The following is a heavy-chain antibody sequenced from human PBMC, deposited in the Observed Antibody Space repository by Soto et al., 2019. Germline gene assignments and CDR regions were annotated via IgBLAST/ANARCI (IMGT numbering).Heavy chain of an antibody. Sequence: GGSLRLSCKASGFDFSTYSMNWVRQAPGKGLEWIAYVSMDSDTIHYADSVKGRFTISRDDPENSLYLQMNSLRDEDTATYYCARLYYDYVWGQGATVTVSS. V-gene: IGHV3-48*02. CDR3: ARLYYDYV. CDR2: VSMDSDTI. D-gene: IGHD3-3*01. CDR1: GFDFSTYS. J-gene: IGHJ6*02.